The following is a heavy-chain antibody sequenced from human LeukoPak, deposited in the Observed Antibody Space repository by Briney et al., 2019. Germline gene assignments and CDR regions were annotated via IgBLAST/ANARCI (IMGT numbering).Heavy chain of an antibody. Sequence: PSETLSLTCTVSGGSISSSSYYWGWIRQPPEKGLEWIGSIYYSGSTYYNPSLKSRVTISVDTSKNQFTLKLSSVTAADTAVYYCARGRYGWLPFDYWGQGTLVTVSS. D-gene: IGHD3-16*01. J-gene: IGHJ4*02. CDR1: GGSISSSSYY. CDR2: IYYSGST. V-gene: IGHV4-39*06. CDR3: ARGRYGWLPFDY.